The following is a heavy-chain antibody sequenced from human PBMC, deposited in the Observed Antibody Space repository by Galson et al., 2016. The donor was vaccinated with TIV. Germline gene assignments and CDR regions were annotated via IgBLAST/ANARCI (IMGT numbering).Heavy chain of an antibody. CDR2: IYPGDSDT. J-gene: IGHJ3*01. Sequence: QSGAEVKKPGESLKISCKGSGYIFTSYWVGWVRQMPGEGPEWMGIIYPGDSDTRYSPSFQGQVTISADKSINTAFLQWSSLKASDTAIYDCARAFKPQLRGSGGAHGGSDVWGQGTLVTVSS. CDR1: GYIFTSYW. D-gene: IGHD2-15*01. CDR3: ARAFKPQLRGSGGAHGGSDV. V-gene: IGHV5-51*01.